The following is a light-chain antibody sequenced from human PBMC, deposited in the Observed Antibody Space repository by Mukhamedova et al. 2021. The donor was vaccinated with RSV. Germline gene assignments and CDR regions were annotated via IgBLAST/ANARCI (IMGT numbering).Light chain of an antibody. V-gene: IGKV3-11*01. J-gene: IGKJ2*01. CDR1: QSVSGS. CDR2: DTS. CDR3: QHHYKRPYA. Sequence: PGDTATLSCRASQSVSGSLGWYQQKRGQPPRLLIYDTSHKPPGIPDRFSGSGSGTDFTLTISSLEPEYFTVYYCQHHYKRPYAFG.